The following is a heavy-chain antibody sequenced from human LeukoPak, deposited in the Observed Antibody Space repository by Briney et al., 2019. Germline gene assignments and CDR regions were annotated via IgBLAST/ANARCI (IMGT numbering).Heavy chain of an antibody. Sequence: GGSLRLSCTASGFTFGDYAMSWVRQAPGKGLEWVSAISGSGGSTYYADSVKGRFTISRDNSKNTLYLQMNSLRAEDTAVYYCANSPYSSSWYPFDYWGQGTLVTVSS. CDR2: ISGSGGST. CDR1: GFTFGDYA. D-gene: IGHD6-13*01. J-gene: IGHJ4*02. CDR3: ANSPYSSSWYPFDY. V-gene: IGHV3-23*01.